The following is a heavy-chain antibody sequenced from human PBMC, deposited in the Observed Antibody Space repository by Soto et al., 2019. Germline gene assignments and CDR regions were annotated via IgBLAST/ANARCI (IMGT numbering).Heavy chain of an antibody. J-gene: IGHJ4*02. CDR3: ARQMSNSDTGHSVYYFAF. CDR1: GYSFAGYC. Sequence: GESLKISCKGSGYSFAGYCITWVRQRPGKGLEWLGRIDPSDSATNYSPSFRGHVTISGDRSISTVYLQWSSLQASDTAVSYCARQMSNSDTGHSVYYFAFWGQGTLVTVSS. D-gene: IGHD3-9*01. V-gene: IGHV5-10-1*01. CDR2: IDPSDSAT.